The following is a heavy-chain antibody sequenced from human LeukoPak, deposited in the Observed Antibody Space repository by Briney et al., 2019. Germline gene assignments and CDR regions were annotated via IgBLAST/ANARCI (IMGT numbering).Heavy chain of an antibody. J-gene: IGHJ4*02. CDR2: ISWNSGSI. CDR1: GFTFDDYA. D-gene: IGHD1-26*01. V-gene: IGHV3-9*03. CDR3: AKDSKEGALDY. Sequence: GGSLRLSCAASGFTFDDYAMHWVRQAPGKGLEWVSGISWNSGSIGYADSVKGRFTNSRDNAKNSLYLQMNSLRAEDMALYYCAKDSKEGALDYWGQGTLVTVSS.